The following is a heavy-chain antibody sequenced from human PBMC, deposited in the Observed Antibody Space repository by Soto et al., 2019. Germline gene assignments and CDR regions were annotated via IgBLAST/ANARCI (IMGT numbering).Heavy chain of an antibody. Sequence: EVQLVESGGGLVQPGRSLRLSCAASGFTFDDYAMHWVRQVPGKGPEWVSGISWNSGSRGYAESVRGRFTISRDNAKNSLYLKMNSLRAENTSLYYCAKCKGELESLMTTVTTCLGLFHIWGQGTMVTVSS. CDR3: AKCKGELESLMTTVTTCLGLFHI. D-gene: IGHD4-17*01. J-gene: IGHJ3*02. CDR2: ISWNSGSR. CDR1: GFTFDDYA. V-gene: IGHV3-9*01.